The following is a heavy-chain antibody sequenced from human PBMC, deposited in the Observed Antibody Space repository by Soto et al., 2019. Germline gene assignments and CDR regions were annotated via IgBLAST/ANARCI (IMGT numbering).Heavy chain of an antibody. Sequence: EVQLLESGGGLVQPGGSLRLSCAASGFTFSSYAMRWVRQAPGKGLEWVSAISGSGDSTYYADSVKGRFTISRDNSKTTLYLQMNSLRAEDTAVYDCAKRAHGLCFDYWGQGTLVTVSS. CDR2: ISGSGDST. V-gene: IGHV3-23*01. CDR1: GFTFSSYA. CDR3: AKRAHGLCFDY. J-gene: IGHJ4*02.